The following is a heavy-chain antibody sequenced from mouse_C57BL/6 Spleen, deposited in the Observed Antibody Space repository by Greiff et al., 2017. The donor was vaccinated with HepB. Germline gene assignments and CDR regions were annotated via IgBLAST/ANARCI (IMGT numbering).Heavy chain of an antibody. J-gene: IGHJ1*03. D-gene: IGHD2-4*01. CDR2: INPSNGGT. CDR3: ARHYYDYDEKYWYFDV. V-gene: IGHV1-53*01. CDR1: GYTFTSYW. Sequence: QVQLQQPGTELVKPGASVKLSCKASGYTFTSYWMHWVKQRPGQGLEWIGNINPSNGGTNYNEKFKSKATLTVDKSSSTAYMQLSSLTSEDSAVYYCARHYYDYDEKYWYFDVWGTGTTVTVSS.